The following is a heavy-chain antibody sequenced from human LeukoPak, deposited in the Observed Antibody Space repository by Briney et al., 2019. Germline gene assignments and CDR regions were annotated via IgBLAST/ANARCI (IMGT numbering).Heavy chain of an antibody. V-gene: IGHV4-34*01. D-gene: IGHD4-23*01. Sequence: SETLSLTCAVYGGPFRGFFWSWIRQPPGKGLEWIGEVSHSGSTNYNPSLKSRINISLDTSKSQFSLRLTSVTAADTAVYYCARGIFYGGRNQYIWLDLWGQGTLVTVSP. J-gene: IGHJ5*02. CDR3: ARGIFYGGRNQYIWLDL. CDR2: VSHSGST. CDR1: GGPFRGFF.